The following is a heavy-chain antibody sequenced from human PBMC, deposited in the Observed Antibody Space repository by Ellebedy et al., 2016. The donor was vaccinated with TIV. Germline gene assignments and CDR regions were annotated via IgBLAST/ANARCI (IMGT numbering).Heavy chain of an antibody. Sequence: ASVKVSCKVSGHTLMELSMHWVRQAPGKGLEWVGGFDPGHGRAIYAQKFQDRVTMTEDTSTDTVYMELSSLRSEDTAVYYCAAVRIQIWFPNWFDPWGQGTLVTVSS. D-gene: IGHD5-18*01. CDR2: FDPGHGRA. V-gene: IGHV1-24*01. J-gene: IGHJ5*02. CDR3: AAVRIQIWFPNWFDP. CDR1: GHTLMELS.